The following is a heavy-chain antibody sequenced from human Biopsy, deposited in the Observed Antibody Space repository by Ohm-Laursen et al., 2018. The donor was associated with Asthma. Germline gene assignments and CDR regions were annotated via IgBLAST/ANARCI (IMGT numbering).Heavy chain of an antibody. V-gene: IGHV3-9*01. J-gene: IGHJ4*01. CDR2: ISWNSGNI. D-gene: IGHD3-22*01. CDR3: AKSADYYDSTDYLDF. Sequence: SSLRLSCAAPGFSFDDCAMHWVRQAPGKGLEWVSSISWNSGNIDYADSAKGRFTISRDNAKNSLYLQMQSLRPEDTAFYYCAKSADYYDSTDYLDFWGRGTLVTVSS. CDR1: GFSFDDCA.